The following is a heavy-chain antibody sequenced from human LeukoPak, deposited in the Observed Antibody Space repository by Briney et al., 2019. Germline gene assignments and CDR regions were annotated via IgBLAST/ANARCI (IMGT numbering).Heavy chain of an antibody. J-gene: IGHJ4*02. CDR1: GYTLTELS. V-gene: IGHV1-24*01. CDR2: FDPEDGET. CDR3: ATVYSSSSPFDY. D-gene: IGHD6-6*01. Sequence: RASVKVSCKVSGYTLTELSMHWVRQAPGRGLEWMGGFDPEDGETIYAQKFQGRVTMTEDTSTDTAYMELSSLRSEDTAVYYCATVYSSSSPFDYWGQGTLVTVSS.